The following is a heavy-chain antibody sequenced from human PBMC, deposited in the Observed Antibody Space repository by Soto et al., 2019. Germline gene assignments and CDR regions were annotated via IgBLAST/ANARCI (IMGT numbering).Heavy chain of an antibody. D-gene: IGHD2-15*01. CDR3: ARGGPAFCSGGSCYPLFDY. Sequence: TSETLSLTCTVSGGSISSYYWSWIRQPPGKGLEWIGYIYYSGSTNYNPSLKSRVTISVDTSKNQFSLKLSSVTAADTAVYYCARGGPAFCSGGSCYPLFDYWGQGSLVTVSS. J-gene: IGHJ4*02. CDR1: GGSISSYY. CDR2: IYYSGST. V-gene: IGHV4-59*01.